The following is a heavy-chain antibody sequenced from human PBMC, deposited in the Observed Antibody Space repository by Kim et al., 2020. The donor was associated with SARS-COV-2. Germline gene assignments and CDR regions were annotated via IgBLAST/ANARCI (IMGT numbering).Heavy chain of an antibody. V-gene: IGHV7-4-1*02. D-gene: IGHD3-16*02. CDR2: INTDTGNP. Sequence: ASVKVSCKASGYTFTNNAISWVRQAPGQGLEWMGWINTDTGNPTYAQAFTRRFVFSVDTSVTTAYLQISSLEAEDTALYYCARVIWGTYRYTDYWGQGTLVNVSS. J-gene: IGHJ4*02. CDR3: ARVIWGTYRYTDY. CDR1: GYTFTNNA.